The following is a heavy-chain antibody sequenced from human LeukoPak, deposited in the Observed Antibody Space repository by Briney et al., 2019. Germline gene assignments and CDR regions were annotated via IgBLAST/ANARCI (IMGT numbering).Heavy chain of an antibody. V-gene: IGHV3-23*01. J-gene: IGHJ4*02. CDR2: IRGGGGSDT. CDR3: AKCHYDSSYSLSYFDY. D-gene: IGHD3-22*01. CDR1: GSTFSSHG. Sequence: GGSLRLSCVASGSTFSSHGMGWVRQGPGKGLEWVSVIRGGGGSDTYYADSVKGRFTISRDNSKNTLFLQMSSLRAEDTAVYFCAKCHYDSSYSLSYFDYWGQGTLVTVSS.